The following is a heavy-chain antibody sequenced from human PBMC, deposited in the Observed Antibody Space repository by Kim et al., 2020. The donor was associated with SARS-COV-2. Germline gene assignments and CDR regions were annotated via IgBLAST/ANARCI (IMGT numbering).Heavy chain of an antibody. CDR2: ST. Sequence: STRYAQNIQCRRTLTTDAATSTAYMELRSLRADDTAVYYCARGSGRYYYDFWGQGTLVTVSS. CDR3: ARGSGRYYYDF. V-gene: IGHV1-18*01. J-gene: IGHJ4*02. D-gene: IGHD1-26*01.